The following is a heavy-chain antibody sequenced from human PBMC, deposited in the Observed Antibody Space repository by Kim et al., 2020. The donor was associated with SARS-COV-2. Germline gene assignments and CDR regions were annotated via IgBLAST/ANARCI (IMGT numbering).Heavy chain of an antibody. V-gene: IGHV3-66*01. Sequence: TYYAGSVRDRFTIASDNSKSTLYLQMSSLSAEDRSLYYCARDLGHYGVDVWGQGTTVTVTS. CDR3: ARDLGHYGVDV. J-gene: IGHJ6*02. CDR2: T.